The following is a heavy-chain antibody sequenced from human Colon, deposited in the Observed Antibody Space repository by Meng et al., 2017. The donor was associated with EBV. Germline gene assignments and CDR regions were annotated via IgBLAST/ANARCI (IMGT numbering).Heavy chain of an antibody. CDR3: ARRRGGSGRDC. CDR1: GGSISSNGDY. CDR2: IYHSGST. D-gene: IGHD3-10*01. V-gene: IGHV4-39*01. J-gene: IGHJ4*02. Sequence: QLQLQESGPVLVKPSETLSLTCTVSGGSISSNGDYWDWVRQPPGKGLEWLGAIYHSGSTSYNPSLQSRVTMFVDTSKNQFSLMLTSVTATDTAVYYCARRRGGSGRDCWGQGTLVTVSS.